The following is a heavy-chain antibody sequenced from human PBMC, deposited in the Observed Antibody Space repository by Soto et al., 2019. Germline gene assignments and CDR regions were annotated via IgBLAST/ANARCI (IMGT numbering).Heavy chain of an antibody. CDR2: IYHSGST. CDR3: ARDYRTSTMVRGVPLLVYFDC. J-gene: IGHJ4*02. Sequence: SETLSLTCAVSGGSISSSNWWSWVRQPPGKGLEWIGEIYHSGSTNYNPSLKSRVTISLDKSKSQFSLKLSSVTAADTAVYYCARDYRTSTMVRGVPLLVYFDCWGQGTLVTVSS. D-gene: IGHD3-10*01. CDR1: GGSISSSNW. V-gene: IGHV4-4*02.